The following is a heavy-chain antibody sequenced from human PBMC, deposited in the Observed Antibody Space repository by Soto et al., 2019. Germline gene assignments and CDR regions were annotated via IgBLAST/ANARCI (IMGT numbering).Heavy chain of an antibody. D-gene: IGHD1-26*01. Sequence: EVQLLESGGDLVQPGGSLRLSCAASGFTFSSYAMNWVRQAPGKGLEWVSAISGSCGNTFYADSVKGRFTISRDNSKNTLFLQMHSLRAEDTAIYYCAMLNSGSYSYHGMDVWGQGTTVTVSS. CDR2: ISGSCGNT. CDR3: AMLNSGSYSYHGMDV. J-gene: IGHJ6*02. CDR1: GFTFSSYA. V-gene: IGHV3-23*01.